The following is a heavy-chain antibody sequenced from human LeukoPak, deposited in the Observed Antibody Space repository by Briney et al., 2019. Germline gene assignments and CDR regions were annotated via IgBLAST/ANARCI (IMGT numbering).Heavy chain of an antibody. CDR3: AKAAIPDYYHDSSGPWLIDY. CDR1: GFTFSSYA. V-gene: IGHV3-23*01. CDR2: ISGSGGST. D-gene: IGHD3-22*01. Sequence: PGGSLRLSCAASGFTFSSYAMSWVRQAPGKGLEWVSAISGSGGSTYYADSVKGRFTISRDNSKNTLYLQMNSLRAEDTAVYYCAKAAIPDYYHDSSGPWLIDYWGQGTLVTVSS. J-gene: IGHJ4*02.